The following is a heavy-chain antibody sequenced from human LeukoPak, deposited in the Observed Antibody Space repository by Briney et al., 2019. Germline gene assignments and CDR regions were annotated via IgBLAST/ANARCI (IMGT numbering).Heavy chain of an antibody. CDR3: ARTLAPGTIGWFDP. J-gene: IGHJ5*02. D-gene: IGHD1-7*01. CDR2: IYYSGST. V-gene: IGHV4-39*07. Sequence: SETLSLTCTVSGGSISSSSYYWGWIRQPPGKGLEWIGSIYYSGSTNYNPSLKSRVTISVDTSKNQFSLKLSAVTAADTAVYYCARTLAPGTIGWFDPWGQGTLVTVSS. CDR1: GGSISSSSYY.